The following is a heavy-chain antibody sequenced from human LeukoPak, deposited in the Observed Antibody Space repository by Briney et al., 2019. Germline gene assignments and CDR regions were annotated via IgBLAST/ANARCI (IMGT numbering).Heavy chain of an antibody. CDR3: ARAYCSSTSCYWEYYYYYMDV. D-gene: IGHD2-2*01. CDR2: ISSSSSYI. Sequence: GGSLRLSCAASGFTFSSYSMNWVRQAPGKGLGWVSSISSSSSYIYYADSVKGRFTISRDNAKNSLYLQMNSLRAEDTAVYYCARAYCSSTSCYWEYYYYYMDVWGKGTTVTISS. CDR1: GFTFSSYS. V-gene: IGHV3-21*01. J-gene: IGHJ6*03.